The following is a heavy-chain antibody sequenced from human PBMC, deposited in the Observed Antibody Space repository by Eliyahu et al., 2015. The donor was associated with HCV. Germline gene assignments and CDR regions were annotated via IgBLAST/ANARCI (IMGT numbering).Heavy chain of an antibody. CDR1: GDSISRSSYY. Sequence: QXQLHESGPGLVKPSETLSLTCTVSGDSISRSSYYWTWVRQPPGKGLEWIGYIYASGSTNYNPSLKSRVTMSVDTSKNQFSLKLNSVTAADTAVYYCARRGDSWGQGFLVTVSS. J-gene: IGHJ4*02. CDR2: IYASGST. CDR3: ARRGDS. D-gene: IGHD3-10*01. V-gene: IGHV4-61*01.